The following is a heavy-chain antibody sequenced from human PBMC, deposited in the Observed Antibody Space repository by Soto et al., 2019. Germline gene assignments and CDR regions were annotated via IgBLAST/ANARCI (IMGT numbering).Heavy chain of an antibody. CDR3: ASRDPGTSVDY. CDR1: DGSFTSNNW. Sequence: SETLSLTCAVSDGSFTSNNWWTWVRQPPGQGLEWIGEIYRTGSTNYNPSLKSRVTISLDKSENQFSLKVTSLTAADTAVYYCASRDPGTSVDYWGQGTLVTVSS. CDR2: IYRTGST. D-gene: IGHD1-7*01. V-gene: IGHV4-4*02. J-gene: IGHJ4*02.